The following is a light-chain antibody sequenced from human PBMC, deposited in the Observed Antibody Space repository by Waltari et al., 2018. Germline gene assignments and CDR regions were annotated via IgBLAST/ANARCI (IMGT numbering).Light chain of an antibody. CDR3: QTGGSGAVV. CDR2: QDD. V-gene: IGLV3-1*01. CDR1: NLGNKY. Sequence: SYELTQPPSVSVSPGQTARITCSGDNLGNKYASWYQQRPGQSPILVIYQDDKRPSGIPERFAGSSSGDTATLTISGTQAVDEADYYCQTGGSGAVVFGGGTKVTVL. J-gene: IGLJ3*02.